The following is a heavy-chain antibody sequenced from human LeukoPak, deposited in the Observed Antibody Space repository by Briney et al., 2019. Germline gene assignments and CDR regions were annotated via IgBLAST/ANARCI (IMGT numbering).Heavy chain of an antibody. Sequence: PSETLSLTCTVSGGSISSYYWSWIRQPPGKGLEWIGYIYYGGSTNYNPSLKSRVTISVDTSKNQFSLKLSSVTAADTAVYYCARENKKGSSYYMDVWGKGTTVTVSS. J-gene: IGHJ6*03. V-gene: IGHV4-59*01. D-gene: IGHD3-10*01. CDR1: GGSISSYY. CDR3: ARENKKGSSYYMDV. CDR2: IYYGGST.